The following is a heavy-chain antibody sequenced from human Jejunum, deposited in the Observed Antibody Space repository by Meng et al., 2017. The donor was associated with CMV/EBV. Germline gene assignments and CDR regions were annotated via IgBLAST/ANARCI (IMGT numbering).Heavy chain of an antibody. J-gene: IGHJ6*02. D-gene: IGHD2-21*01. V-gene: IGHV4-59*01. Sequence: SGGSIANYYWSWIRQTPGKGLQWMGYIYYTGSTNYNPSLKRRVTISVDTSKNQFSLKLSSVTAADTAVYYCARDNVVHYYYGLDVWGQGTTVTVSS. CDR1: GGSIANYY. CDR2: IYYTGST. CDR3: ARDNVVHYYYGLDV.